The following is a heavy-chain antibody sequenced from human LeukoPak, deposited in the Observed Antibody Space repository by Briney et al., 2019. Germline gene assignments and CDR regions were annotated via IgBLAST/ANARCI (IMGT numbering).Heavy chain of an antibody. CDR2: IIPIFGTA. V-gene: IGHV1-69*05. J-gene: IGHJ4*02. CDR3: ARDRCTNGVCSYFDY. D-gene: IGHD2-8*01. Sequence: SVKVSCKASGGTFSSYATSWVRQAPGQGLEWMGRIIPIFGTANYAQKFQGRVTITTDESTSTAYMELSSLRSEDTAVYYCARDRCTNGVCSYFDYWGQGTLVTVSS. CDR1: GGTFSSYA.